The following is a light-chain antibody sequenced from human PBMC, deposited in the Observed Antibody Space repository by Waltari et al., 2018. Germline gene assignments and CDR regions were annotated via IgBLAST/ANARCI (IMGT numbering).Light chain of an antibody. CDR1: SSYVGSYDL. Sequence: QSALTQPASVSGSPGQSITISCTGTSSYVGSYDLVPWYQQHPGKAPKLMIYEVNKRPSGVSHRFSGSRSGNTASLTISGLQAEDEADYHCCSYAGNCTVVFGGGTKLTVL. J-gene: IGLJ2*01. CDR2: EVN. V-gene: IGLV2-23*02. CDR3: CSYAGNCTVV.